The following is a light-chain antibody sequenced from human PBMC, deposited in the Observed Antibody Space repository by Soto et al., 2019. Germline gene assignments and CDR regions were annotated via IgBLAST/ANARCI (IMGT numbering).Light chain of an antibody. CDR1: QPVGTW. CDR3: QRYNSYPPT. Sequence: DIQMTQSPSTLSASVGDRVTITCRASQPVGTWVAWYQQKGERAPRPLMYAASTLETGVPSRFSGSASGTDFTLTISSLQPEDFATYYCQRYNSYPPTFGPGTTVDFK. J-gene: IGKJ3*01. V-gene: IGKV1D-16*01. CDR2: AAS.